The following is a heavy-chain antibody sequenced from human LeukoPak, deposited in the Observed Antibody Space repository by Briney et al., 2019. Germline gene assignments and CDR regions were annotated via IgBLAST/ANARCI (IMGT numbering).Heavy chain of an antibody. CDR1: GYTFTSYD. V-gene: IGHV1-8*03. J-gene: IGHJ6*03. Sequence: ASVKVSCKASGYTFTSYDINWVRQATGQGLEWVGWMNPNSSNTGYAQKFQGRVTITRNTSISTAYMELSSLRSEDTAVYYCVRGAGATISYYHYYMDVWGKGTTVTVSS. D-gene: IGHD1-26*01. CDR3: VRGAGATISYYHYYMDV. CDR2: MNPNSSNT.